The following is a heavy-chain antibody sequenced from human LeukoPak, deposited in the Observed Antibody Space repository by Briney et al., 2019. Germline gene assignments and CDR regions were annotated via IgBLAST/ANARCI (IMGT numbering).Heavy chain of an antibody. J-gene: IGHJ4*02. Sequence: ASVTVSCKAAGYTFSSYDMDWVRQARGQGLEWMAISNPGVGNTGYARKFQGRLTLTTDTSTSTIHMELGGLRSDDTAVYYCAKEGGSCSKTDCSLQHFDSWGQGTLVTVSS. CDR2: SNPGVGNT. CDR3: AKEGGSCSKTDCSLQHFDS. CDR1: GYTFSSYD. V-gene: IGHV1-46*03. D-gene: IGHD2-2*01.